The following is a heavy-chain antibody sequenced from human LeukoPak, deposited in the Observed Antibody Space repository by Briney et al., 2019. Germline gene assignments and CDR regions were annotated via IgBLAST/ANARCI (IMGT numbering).Heavy chain of an antibody. CDR3: AREAVAGPFDY. D-gene: IGHD6-19*01. J-gene: IGHJ4*02. Sequence: GGSLRLSCAASGFTFSSYSMNWVRQAPGKGLEWVSYISSGSNTIYYADSVKGRFTISRDNAKNSLYLQMNSLRAEDTAVYYCAREAVAGPFDYWGQGTLVTVSS. CDR1: GFTFSSYS. V-gene: IGHV3-48*04. CDR2: ISSGSNTI.